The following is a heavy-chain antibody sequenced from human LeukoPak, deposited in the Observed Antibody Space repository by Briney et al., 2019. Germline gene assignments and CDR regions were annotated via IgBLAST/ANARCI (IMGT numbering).Heavy chain of an antibody. Sequence: SETLSLTCTVSGGSISSHYWSWIRQPPGKGLEWIGYIYYSGSTNYNPSLKSRVTISVDTSKNQFSLKLSSVTAADTAVYYCARGRQMATILGDYYYYMDVWGKGTTVTVSS. D-gene: IGHD5-24*01. CDR3: ARGRQMATILGDYYYYMDV. CDR2: IYYSGST. V-gene: IGHV4-59*11. CDR1: GGSISSHY. J-gene: IGHJ6*03.